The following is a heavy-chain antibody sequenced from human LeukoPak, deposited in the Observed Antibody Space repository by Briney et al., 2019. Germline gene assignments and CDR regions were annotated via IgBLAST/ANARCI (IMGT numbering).Heavy chain of an antibody. CDR3: AKAKNYNYYYYMDV. Sequence: GRSLRLSCAASGFTFSSYGMHWVRQAPGKGLEWVAVISYDGSNKYYADSVKGRFTISRDNSKNTLYLQMNSLRAEDTAVYYCAKAKNYNYYYYMDVWGKGTTVTVSS. CDR1: GFTFSSYG. CDR2: ISYDGSNK. V-gene: IGHV3-30*18. J-gene: IGHJ6*03.